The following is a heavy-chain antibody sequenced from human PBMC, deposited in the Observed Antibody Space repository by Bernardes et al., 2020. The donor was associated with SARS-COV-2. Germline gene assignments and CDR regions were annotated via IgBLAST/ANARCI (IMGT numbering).Heavy chain of an antibody. V-gene: IGHV3-21*04. D-gene: IGHD5-12*01. CDR2: ISSSSSYI. Sequence: GGSLRLSCAASGFTFSSYSMNWVRQAPGKGLEWVSSISSSSSYIYYADSVKGRFTISRDNAKNSLYLQMNSLRSDDTAVYYCARDPSAYDLSYHYSGMDVWGQGTTVTVSS. CDR1: GFTFSSYS. J-gene: IGHJ6*02. CDR3: ARDPSAYDLSYHYSGMDV.